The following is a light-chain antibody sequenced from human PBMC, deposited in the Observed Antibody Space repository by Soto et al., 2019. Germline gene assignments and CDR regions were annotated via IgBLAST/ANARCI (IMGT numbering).Light chain of an antibody. J-gene: IGKJ1*01. CDR2: DAS. V-gene: IGKV3-20*01. Sequence: EIVLTQSPGTLSLSPGDRATLSCRASQSVSSSYLAWYQQKPGQYTRLVIYDASSRDTGIPDRVSGSGSGTDVTLTISRLEPEDFAVYFCYQYDSSPWTFGQGTKVDIK. CDR1: QSVSSSY. CDR3: YQYDSSPWT.